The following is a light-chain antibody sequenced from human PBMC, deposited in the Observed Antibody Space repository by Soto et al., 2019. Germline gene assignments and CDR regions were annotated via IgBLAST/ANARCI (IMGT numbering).Light chain of an antibody. V-gene: IGLV1-40*01. J-gene: IGLJ3*02. CDR1: TSNIGAGYD. CDR3: QSYDSSLSGSGV. CDR2: SHN. Sequence: QSVLTQPTSVSGDPGQRGTMSCTGSTSNIGAGYDVHWYQQLPGTAPRLLISSHNNRPSGVPDRFFGAKSGTSASLTIIVLQAEDEAYYYCQSYDSSLSGSGVFGGGTKLPVL.